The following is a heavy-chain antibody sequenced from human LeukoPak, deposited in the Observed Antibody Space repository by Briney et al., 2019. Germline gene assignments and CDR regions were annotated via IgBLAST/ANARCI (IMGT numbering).Heavy chain of an antibody. V-gene: IGHV4-61*02. CDR3: ARRRWKLDFDY. J-gene: IGHJ4*02. CDR2: IYTSGST. CDR1: GGSISSGSYY. D-gene: IGHD1-1*01. Sequence: QSSETLSLTCTVSGGSISSGSYYWSWIRQPAGKGLEWIGRIYTSGSTNYNPSLKSRVTISVDTSKNQFSLKLSSVTAADTAVYYCARRRWKLDFDYWGQGTLVTVSS.